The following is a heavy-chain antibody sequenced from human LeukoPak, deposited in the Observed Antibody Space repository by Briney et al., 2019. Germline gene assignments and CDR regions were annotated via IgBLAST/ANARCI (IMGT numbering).Heavy chain of an antibody. Sequence: GGSLRLSCAASGFTFSSYSMNWVRQAPGKGLEWVSSISSSSSYIYYADSVKDRFTISRDNAKNSLYLQMNSLRAEDTAVYYCARESGTGAFDIWGQGTMVTVSS. V-gene: IGHV3-21*01. J-gene: IGHJ3*02. CDR1: GFTFSSYS. CDR2: ISSSSSYI. CDR3: ARESGTGAFDI. D-gene: IGHD3-10*01.